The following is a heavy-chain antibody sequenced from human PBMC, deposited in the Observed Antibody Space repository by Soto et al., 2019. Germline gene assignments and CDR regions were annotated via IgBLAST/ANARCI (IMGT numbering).Heavy chain of an antibody. V-gene: IGHV3-72*01. CDR1: GFTFSDHT. Sequence: EVQVVESGGDLVQPGGSLRVSCAASGFTFSDHTMDWVRQAPGKGLEWVGRIRNRANRYTTEYAASVKGRFSISRDASKNSLYLQMSSLKTEYMALFYCAGDVVGKSSYWGQGSLVTVSS. CDR3: AGDVVGKSSY. CDR2: IRNRANRYTT. J-gene: IGHJ4*02. D-gene: IGHD2-21*01.